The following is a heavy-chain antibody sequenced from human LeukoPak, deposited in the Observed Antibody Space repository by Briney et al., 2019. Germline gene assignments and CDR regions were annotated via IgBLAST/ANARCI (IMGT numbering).Heavy chain of an antibody. CDR1: GFTFSSYW. J-gene: IGHJ4*02. Sequence: GGSLRLPCAASGFTFSSYWMSWARQIPGKGLEWVANIKQDGDGKYYVDSVKGRFTISRDNAKKSLYLQLNSLRAEDTAVYYCARQIDTNFFAYWGQGTLVTVSS. V-gene: IGHV3-7*01. D-gene: IGHD2-21*01. CDR3: ARQIDTNFFAY. CDR2: IKQDGDGK.